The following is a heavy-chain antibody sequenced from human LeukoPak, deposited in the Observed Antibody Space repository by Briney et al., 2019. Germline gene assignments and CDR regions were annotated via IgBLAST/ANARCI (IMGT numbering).Heavy chain of an antibody. CDR1: GYTFTSYD. Sequence: ASVKVSCKASGYTFTSYDINWVRQATGQGLEWMGWMNPNSGNTGYAQKFQGRVTITRNTSISTAYMELSSLRSEDTAVYYCARGRTNYDFWSGYRNWFDPWGQGTLVTVSS. CDR2: MNPNSGNT. V-gene: IGHV1-8*03. D-gene: IGHD3-3*01. J-gene: IGHJ5*02. CDR3: ARGRTNYDFWSGYRNWFDP.